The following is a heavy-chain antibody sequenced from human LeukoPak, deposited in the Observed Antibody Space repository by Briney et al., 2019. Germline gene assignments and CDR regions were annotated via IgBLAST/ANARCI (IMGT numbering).Heavy chain of an antibody. D-gene: IGHD4-11*01. CDR2: MYSGGNT. CDR1: GFTVSSNY. CDR3: ARDSGLTTEDY. Sequence: PGGSLRPSCAASGFTVSSNYMSWVRQAPGKGLEWVSVMYSGGNTHYADSVKGRFTISRDNSKNTFYLQMNSLRAEDTAVYYCARDSGLTTEDYWGQGTLVTVSS. V-gene: IGHV3-53*01. J-gene: IGHJ4*02.